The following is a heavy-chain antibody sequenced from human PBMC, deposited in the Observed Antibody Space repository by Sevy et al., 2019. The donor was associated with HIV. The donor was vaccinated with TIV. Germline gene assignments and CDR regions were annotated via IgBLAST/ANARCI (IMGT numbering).Heavy chain of an antibody. CDR2: IRSKPNNYAT. Sequence: GGSLRLSCAASGFTFSGSAFHWVRQTSGKGLEWLGRIRSKPNNYATAYIPSLKGRFAITRDDSKNMTYPQLNSLKTEDTAVYYCTCGYGRFDYWGQGTLVTVSS. J-gene: IGHJ4*02. CDR1: GFTFSGSA. V-gene: IGHV3-73*01. D-gene: IGHD5-18*01. CDR3: TCGYGRFDY.